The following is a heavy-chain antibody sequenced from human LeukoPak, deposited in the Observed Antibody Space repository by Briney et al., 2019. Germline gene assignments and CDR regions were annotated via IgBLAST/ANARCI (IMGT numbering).Heavy chain of an antibody. J-gene: IGHJ4*02. Sequence: GGSLRLSCAASGFTFDDYAMHWVRQAPGKGLEWVSLISGEGGSTYYADSVKGRFTISRDNSKNSLYLQMNSLRTEDTALYYCANFLGGEDYFDYWGQGTLVTVSS. CDR3: ANFLGGEDYFDY. D-gene: IGHD3-16*01. CDR2: ISGEGGST. CDR1: GFTFDDYA. V-gene: IGHV3-43*02.